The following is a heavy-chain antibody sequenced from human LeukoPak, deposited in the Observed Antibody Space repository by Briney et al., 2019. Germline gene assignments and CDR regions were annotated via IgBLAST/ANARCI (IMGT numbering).Heavy chain of an antibody. D-gene: IGHD3-3*01. CDR3: ARDNDFWSGYGYYFDY. V-gene: IGHV4-4*07. CDR2: IYTSGST. J-gene: IGHJ4*02. Sequence: SETLSLTCTVSGGSISSYYWSWIRQPAGKGLEWIGRIYTSGSTNYNPSLKSRVTMAVDTSKNQFSLKLSSVTAADTAVYYCARDNDFWSGYGYYFDYWGQGTLVTVSS. CDR1: GGSISSYY.